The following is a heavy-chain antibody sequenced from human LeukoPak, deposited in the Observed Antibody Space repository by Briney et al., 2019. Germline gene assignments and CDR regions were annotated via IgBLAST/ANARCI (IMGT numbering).Heavy chain of an antibody. D-gene: IGHD2-2*01. J-gene: IGHJ4*02. V-gene: IGHV4-4*07. Sequence: SETLSLTCTVSGASINSHYWSWIRQPAGKGLEWIGRIYISGSTNYNSSLQSRVTMSVDTSKNQFSLKLTSVTAADTAVYYCASGTSTYYELYYWGQGTLVTVSS. CDR2: IYISGST. CDR1: GASINSHY. CDR3: ASGTSTYYELYY.